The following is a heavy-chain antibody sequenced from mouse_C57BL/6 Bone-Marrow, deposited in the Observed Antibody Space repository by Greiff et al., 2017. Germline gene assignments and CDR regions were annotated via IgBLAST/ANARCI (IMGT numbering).Heavy chain of an antibody. D-gene: IGHD1-1*01. J-gene: IGHJ3*01. Sequence: VQLQQPGAELVKPGASVKLSCKASGYTFTSYCMHWVKQRPGRGLEWIGRFDPNSGGTKYNEKFKNKATLTVDKTSSTAYMQLSSLPSVDSAVYYCARPSTVVAEYWFAYWGQGTLVTVSA. CDR1: GYTFTSYC. CDR2: FDPNSGGT. CDR3: ARPSTVVAEYWFAY. V-gene: IGHV1-72*01.